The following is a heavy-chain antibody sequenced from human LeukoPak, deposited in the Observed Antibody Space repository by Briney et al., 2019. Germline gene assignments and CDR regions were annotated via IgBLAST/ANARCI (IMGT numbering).Heavy chain of an antibody. CDR2: IYTSGST. V-gene: IGHV4-61*02. CDR1: GGSISGGSYY. J-gene: IGHJ6*03. D-gene: IGHD5-18*01. Sequence: SQTLSLTCTVSGGSISGGSYYWSWIRQPAGKGLEWIGRIYTSGSTNYNPSLKSRVTISVDTSKTQFSLKLSSVTAADTAVYYCARDSGGYSYGYYYYYMDVWGKGTTVTVSS. CDR3: ARDSGGYSYGYYYYYMDV.